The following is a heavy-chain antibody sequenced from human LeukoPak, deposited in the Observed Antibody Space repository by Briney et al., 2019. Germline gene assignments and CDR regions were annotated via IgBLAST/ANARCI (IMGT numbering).Heavy chain of an antibody. D-gene: IGHD2-21*02. J-gene: IGHJ4*02. CDR3: ATSPGGDCYWY. CDR1: GFTFSGYA. V-gene: IGHV3-15*01. CDR2: IKSKTDGGTT. Sequence: GGSLRLSCAASGFTFSGYAMSWVRQAPGKGLEWVGRIKSKTDGGTTDYAAPVKGRFTISRDDSKNTLYLQMNSLKTEDTAVYYCATSPGGDCYWYWGQGTLVTVSS.